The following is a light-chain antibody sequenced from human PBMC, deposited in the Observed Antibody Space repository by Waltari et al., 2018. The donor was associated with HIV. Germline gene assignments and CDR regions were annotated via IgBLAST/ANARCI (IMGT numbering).Light chain of an antibody. J-gene: IGLJ3*02. Sequence: SSELAQDPAVSVALGQTVRITCQGDSVRTYYASWYQQKPGQAPVLVFYDRNNRPSGIPDRFSGSTSGDTASLTITGAQAEDGADYYGNSRDTIGHWFFGGGTKVTVL. CDR2: DRN. V-gene: IGLV3-19*01. CDR3: NSRDTIGHWF. CDR1: SVRTYY.